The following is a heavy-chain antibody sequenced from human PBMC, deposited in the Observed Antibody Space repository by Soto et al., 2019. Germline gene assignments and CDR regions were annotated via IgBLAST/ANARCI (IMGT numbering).Heavy chain of an antibody. CDR1: GFTFSSYS. J-gene: IGHJ6*02. D-gene: IGHD3-22*01. CDR3: ARVSNYYDSSGYHGGMDV. V-gene: IGHV3-21*01. Sequence: EVQLVESGGGLVKPGGSLRLSCAASGFTFSSYSMNWVRQAPGKGLEWVSSISSSSRYIYYADSVKGRFTISRDNAKNSLYLQMNSLRAEDTAVYYCARVSNYYDSSGYHGGMDVWGQGTTVTVSS. CDR2: ISSSSRYI.